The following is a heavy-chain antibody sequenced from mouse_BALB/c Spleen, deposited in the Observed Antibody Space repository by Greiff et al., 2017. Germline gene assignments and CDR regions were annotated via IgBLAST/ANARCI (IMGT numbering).Heavy chain of an antibody. CDR3: ARSVTTAGYFDV. CDR1: GYTFTSYW. CDR2: INPSTGYT. D-gene: IGHD1-2*01. J-gene: IGHJ1*01. V-gene: IGHV1-7*01. Sequence: VQLQQSGAELAKPGASVKMSCKASGYTFTSYWMHWVKQRPGQGLEWIGYINPSTGYTEYNQKFKDKATLTADKSSSTAYMQLSSLTSEDSAVYYCARSVTTAGYFDVWGAGTTVTVSS.